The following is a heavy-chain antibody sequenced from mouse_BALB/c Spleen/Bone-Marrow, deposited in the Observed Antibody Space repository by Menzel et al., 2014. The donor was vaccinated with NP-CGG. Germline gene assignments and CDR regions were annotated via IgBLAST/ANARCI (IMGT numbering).Heavy chain of an antibody. D-gene: IGHD2-14*01. V-gene: IGHV2-2*02. CDR1: GFSLTKYG. Sequence: VRRVEAGPGLVPPPQSLSIPRPVSGFSLTKYGEHWGCPSPGKGLGWLGGVWSGGSTDYNAAFISRLTISKDNSKSQVFFKMNSLQANDTAIYYCAKKPTIGTIGYWGQGTTLTVSS. CDR3: AKKPTIGTIGY. CDR2: VWSGGST. J-gene: IGHJ2*01.